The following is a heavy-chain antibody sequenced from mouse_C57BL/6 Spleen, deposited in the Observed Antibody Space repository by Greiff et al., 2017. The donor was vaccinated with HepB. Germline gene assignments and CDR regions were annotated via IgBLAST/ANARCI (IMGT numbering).Heavy chain of an antibody. CDR2: ISSGSSTI. Sequence: EVMLVESGGGLVNPGGSLKLSCAASGFTFSDYGMHWVRQAPEKGLEWVAYISSGSSTIYYADTVKGRFTISRDNAKNTLFLQMTSLRSEDTAMYDCARGANWVGYYAMDDWGQGTSVTVSS. CDR3: ARGANWVGYYAMDD. CDR1: GFTFSDYG. V-gene: IGHV5-17*01. D-gene: IGHD4-1*02. J-gene: IGHJ4*01.